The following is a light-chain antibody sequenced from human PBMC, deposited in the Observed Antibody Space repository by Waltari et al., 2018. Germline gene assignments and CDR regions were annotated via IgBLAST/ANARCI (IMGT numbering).Light chain of an antibody. Sequence: QSALSQPRSVSGSPGQSVTISCTGTSSDVGGYNHVSWYQQHPGKAPKLMIYDVNKRPSGVPDRFSGSKSGNTASLTISGLQAEDEADYYCCSYAGSYTFYVFGIGTKVTVL. CDR3: CSYAGSYTFYV. CDR1: SSDVGGYNH. J-gene: IGLJ1*01. CDR2: DVN. V-gene: IGLV2-11*01.